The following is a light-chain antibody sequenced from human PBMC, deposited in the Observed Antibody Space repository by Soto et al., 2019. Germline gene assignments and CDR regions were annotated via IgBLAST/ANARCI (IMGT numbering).Light chain of an antibody. J-gene: IGKJ5*01. CDR1: QSVSSN. CDR2: GAP. V-gene: IGKV3-20*01. CDR3: QQYGSSEII. Sequence: EIVMTQSPATLSVSPGERATLSCRASQSVSSNLAWYQQKPGQAPRLLIYGAPSRANGIPDRFSGSGSGTDFTLTISRLEPEDFAVFYCQQYGSSEIIFGQGTRLEIK.